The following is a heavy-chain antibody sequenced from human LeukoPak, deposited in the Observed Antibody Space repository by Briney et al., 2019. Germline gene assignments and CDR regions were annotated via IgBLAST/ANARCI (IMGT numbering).Heavy chain of an antibody. Sequence: VKVSCKASGGTFSSYAISRVRQAPGQGLEWMGRIIPIFGTANYAQKFQGRVTITTDESTSTAYMELSSLRSEDTAVYYCASEGYYYDSSGYFDYWGQGTLVTVSS. D-gene: IGHD3-22*01. J-gene: IGHJ4*02. CDR1: GGTFSSYA. CDR2: IIPIFGTA. V-gene: IGHV1-69*13. CDR3: ASEGYYYDSSGYFDY.